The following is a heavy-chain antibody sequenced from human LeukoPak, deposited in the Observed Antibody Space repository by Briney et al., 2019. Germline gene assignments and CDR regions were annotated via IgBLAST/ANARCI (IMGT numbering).Heavy chain of an antibody. J-gene: IGHJ6*02. V-gene: IGHV4-59*08. Sequence: SETLSLTCTVSGGSISSYYWSWIRQPPGKGLEWIGYIYYSGSTNYNPSLKSRVTISVDTSKNQFSLKLSSVTAADTAVYYCARQLGFDGMDVWGQGTTVTVCS. CDR3: ARQLGFDGMDV. CDR2: IYYSGST. D-gene: IGHD3-16*01. CDR1: GGSISSYY.